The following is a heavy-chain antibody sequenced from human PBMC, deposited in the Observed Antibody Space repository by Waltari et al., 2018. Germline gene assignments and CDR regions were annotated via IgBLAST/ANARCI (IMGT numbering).Heavy chain of an antibody. CDR2: IYHSGRT. J-gene: IGHJ4*02. Sequence: QLQLQESGSGLVKPSQTLSLTCAVSGGSISSGGYSWSWIRQPPGKGLEWIGYIYHSGRTYYNPSLKSRVTISVDRSKNQFSLKLSSVTAADTAVYYCARGGGTYYYDSSGLDFDYWGQGTLVTVSS. CDR1: GGSISSGGYS. CDR3: ARGGGTYYYDSSGLDFDY. V-gene: IGHV4-30-2*01. D-gene: IGHD3-22*01.